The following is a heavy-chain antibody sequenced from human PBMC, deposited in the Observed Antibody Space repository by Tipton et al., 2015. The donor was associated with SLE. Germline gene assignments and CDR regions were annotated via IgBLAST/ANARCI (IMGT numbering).Heavy chain of an antibody. D-gene: IGHD1-26*01. J-gene: IGHJ4*02. CDR2: INHRGST. Sequence: TLSLTCAVYGGSISSSSSYYWAWIRQPPGKGVEWIGEINHRGSTNYNPSLKSRVTISVDTSKNQFSLKLRSVTAADTAVYYCARQEVGAAAFDYWGQGTLVTVSS. CDR3: ARQEVGAAAFDY. V-gene: IGHV4-34*01. CDR1: GGSISSSSSYY.